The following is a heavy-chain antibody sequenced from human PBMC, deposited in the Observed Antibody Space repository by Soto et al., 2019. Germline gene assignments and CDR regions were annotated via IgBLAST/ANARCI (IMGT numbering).Heavy chain of an antibody. V-gene: IGHV4-34*01. CDR2: INHSGST. D-gene: IGHD6-13*01. Sequence: SETLSLTCAVYGGSFSGYYWSWIRQPPGKGLEWIGEINHSGSTNYNPSLKSRVTISVDTSKNQFSLKLSSVTAADTAVYYCARGERAAAGRSYYFDYWGQGTLVTVSS. J-gene: IGHJ4*02. CDR3: ARGERAAAGRSYYFDY. CDR1: GGSFSGYY.